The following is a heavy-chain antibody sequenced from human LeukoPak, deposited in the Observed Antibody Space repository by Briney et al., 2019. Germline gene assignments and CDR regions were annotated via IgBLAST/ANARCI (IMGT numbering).Heavy chain of an antibody. Sequence: GGSLRLSCAASGFTFDDYGMSWVRQAPGKGLEWVSGINWNGGSTGYADSVKGRFTISRDNAKNSLYLQMNSLKAEDTALYKCARSVAASRDSWGQGTLVTVSS. CDR2: INWNGGST. J-gene: IGHJ4*02. CDR1: GFTFDDYG. V-gene: IGHV3-20*01. CDR3: ARSVAASRDS. D-gene: IGHD2-15*01.